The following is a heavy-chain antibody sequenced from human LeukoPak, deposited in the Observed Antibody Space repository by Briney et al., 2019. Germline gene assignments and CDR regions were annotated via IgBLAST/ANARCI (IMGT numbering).Heavy chain of an antibody. D-gene: IGHD1-26*01. CDR1: GFTFDDYA. V-gene: IGHV3-9*01. CDR2: ISWNSGSI. CDR3: ANQWELLGGGAFDI. Sequence: GGSLRLSCAASGFTFDDYAMHWVRQAPGKGLEWVSGISWNSGSIGYADSVKGRFTISRDNAKNSLYLQMNSLRAEDTALYYCANQWELLGGGAFDIWGQGQWSPSLQ. J-gene: IGHJ3*02.